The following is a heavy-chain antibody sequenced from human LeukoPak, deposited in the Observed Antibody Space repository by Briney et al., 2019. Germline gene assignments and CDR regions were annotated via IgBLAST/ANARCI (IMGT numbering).Heavy chain of an antibody. J-gene: IGHJ4*02. Sequence: GASVKVSCKSSGYTFTSYYIHWLRQAPGQGLEWMGIINPSGGSTSYAQKFQGRVTMTRDMSTSTVYMELSSLRSEDTAVYYCARGDYYDSSGYYGFFDYWGQGTLVTVSS. D-gene: IGHD3-22*01. CDR3: ARGDYYDSSGYYGFFDY. V-gene: IGHV1-46*01. CDR1: GYTFTSYY. CDR2: INPSGGST.